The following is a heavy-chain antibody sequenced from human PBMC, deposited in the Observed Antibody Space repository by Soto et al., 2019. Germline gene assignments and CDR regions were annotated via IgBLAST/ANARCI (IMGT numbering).Heavy chain of an antibody. CDR1: GGSISSSDFY. D-gene: IGHD6-25*01. CDR2: MYYSGTT. CDR3: AVVDSTGNWFDP. Sequence: QLQLQESGPGLVKPSETLSLTCTVSGGSISSSDFYWGWLRQTPGKGLEFIGSMYYSGTTYYNPSLKSRVTIPVDTSKNQFTLKLISVTAADTAVYYCAVVDSTGNWFDPWGEGALVTVSS. J-gene: IGHJ5*02. V-gene: IGHV4-39*01.